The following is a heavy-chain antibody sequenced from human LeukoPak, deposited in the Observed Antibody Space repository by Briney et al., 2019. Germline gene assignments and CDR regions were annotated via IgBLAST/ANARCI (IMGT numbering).Heavy chain of an antibody. CDR2: IIPIFGTT. Sequence: SVKVSCKASGGTFSSYAISWVGQAPGQWLEWMGGIIPIFGTTNYAQKLQCRVTITADESTSTAYMELSSMRSEDTGVYYCAREGRVATIVSPSGYNWFDPWGQGTLLTVSS. CDR3: AREGRVATIVSPSGYNWFDP. CDR1: GGTFSSYA. V-gene: IGHV1-69*13. J-gene: IGHJ5*02. D-gene: IGHD5-12*01.